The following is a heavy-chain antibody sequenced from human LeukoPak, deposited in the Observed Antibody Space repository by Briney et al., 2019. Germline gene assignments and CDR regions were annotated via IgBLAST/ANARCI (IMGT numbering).Heavy chain of an antibody. CDR2: IYYSGST. CDR1: GGSISSYY. CDR3: ARHTHQLLFPNWCDP. D-gene: IGHD2-2*01. V-gene: IGHV4-59*08. J-gene: IGHJ5*02. Sequence: SETLSLTCTVSGGSISSYYWSWIRQPPGKGLEWIGYIYYSGSTNYNPSLKRRVTISVDTSKNQFSLKLSSVTAADTAVYYCARHTHQLLFPNWCDPWGQGTLVTVSS.